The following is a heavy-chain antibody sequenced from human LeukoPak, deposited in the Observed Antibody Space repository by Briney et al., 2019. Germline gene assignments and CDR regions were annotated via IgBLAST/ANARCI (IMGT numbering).Heavy chain of an antibody. CDR3: ARLTYGAVVH. V-gene: IGHV4-39*01. CDR2: IYYSGST. Sequence: PSETLSLTCTVSGGSISSSSYYWGWIRQPPGKGLEWIGSIYYSGSTYYNPSLESRVTISVDTSKNQFSLKLSSVTAADTAVYYCARLTYGAVVHWGQGTLVTVSS. D-gene: IGHD6-19*01. CDR1: GGSISSSSYY. J-gene: IGHJ4*02.